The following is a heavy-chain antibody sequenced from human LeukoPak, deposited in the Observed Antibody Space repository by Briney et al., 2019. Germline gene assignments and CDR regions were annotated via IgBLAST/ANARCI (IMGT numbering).Heavy chain of an antibody. J-gene: IGHJ4*02. Sequence: GGSLRLSCAASGFTFSSYWMSWVRQAPEKGLEWVANIKQDGSEKYYVDSVKGRFTISRDNAKNSLYLQMNSLRAEDTAVYYCARERATMIVVVPGGEYFDYWGQGTLVTVSS. CDR3: ARERATMIVVVPGGEYFDY. D-gene: IGHD3-22*01. V-gene: IGHV3-7*01. CDR1: GFTFSSYW. CDR2: IKQDGSEK.